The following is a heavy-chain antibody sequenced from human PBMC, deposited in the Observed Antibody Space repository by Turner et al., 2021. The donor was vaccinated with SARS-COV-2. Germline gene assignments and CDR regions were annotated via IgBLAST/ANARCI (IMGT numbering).Heavy chain of an antibody. D-gene: IGHD3-22*01. CDR3: ARAQDSSGYYVFYYYGMDV. Sequence: QVQLVESGGGVVQPGRSLRLSCAASGFTLSSYVMHWVRQAPGKGLEWVAVTSYDGSHKYYADSVKGRFTISRDNSKNTLYLQMNSLRAEDTAVYYCARAQDSSGYYVFYYYGMDVWGQGTTVTVSS. J-gene: IGHJ6*02. V-gene: IGHV3-30-3*01. CDR2: TSYDGSHK. CDR1: GFTLSSYV.